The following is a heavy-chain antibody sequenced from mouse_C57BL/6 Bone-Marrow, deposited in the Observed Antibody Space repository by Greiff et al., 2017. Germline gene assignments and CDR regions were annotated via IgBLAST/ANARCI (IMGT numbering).Heavy chain of an antibody. D-gene: IGHD3-2*02. CDR1: GYTFPDHS. CDR3: AMGDSSAWFAY. CDR2: IYPGSGNT. V-gene: IGHV1-84*01. J-gene: IGHJ3*01. Sequence: QVQLQQSGPELVKPGASVKISCKASGYTFPDHSINWVKQRPGQGLEWIGWIYPGSGNTKYNEKFKGKATLAVDTSSSAAYMQHSSLPSEDAAYYCYAMGDSSAWFAYWGQGTLVTVSA.